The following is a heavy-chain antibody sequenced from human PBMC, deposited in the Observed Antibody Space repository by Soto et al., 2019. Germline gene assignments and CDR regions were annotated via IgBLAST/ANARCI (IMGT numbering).Heavy chain of an antibody. V-gene: IGHV3-72*01. CDR3: AREGDARWLDS. CDR1: GFSVSGWY. Sequence: EVQLVESGGDLVQPGGSARLSCAASGFSVSGWYMDWVRQAPGKGLEWVARLKDRSQNYATEYAASVKGRFTVSRHPSQNSIFLQMNSLKIEDTAVYYCAREGDARWLDSWGQGTLVPVS. CDR2: LKDRSQNYAT. J-gene: IGHJ5*01. D-gene: IGHD1-26*01.